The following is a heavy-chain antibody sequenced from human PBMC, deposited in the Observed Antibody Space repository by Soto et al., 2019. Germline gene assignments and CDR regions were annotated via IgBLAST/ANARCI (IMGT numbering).Heavy chain of an antibody. CDR2: IYYSGST. CDR3: ARVKTGTTRFDP. CDR1: GGSISSGGYY. D-gene: IGHD1-1*01. J-gene: IGHJ5*02. V-gene: IGHV4-31*03. Sequence: SETLSLTCTVSGGSISSGGYYWSWIRQHPGKGLEWIGYIYYSGSTYYNPSLKSRVTISVFTSKNQFSLKLSSVTAADTAVYYCARVKTGTTRFDPWGQGTLVTVSS.